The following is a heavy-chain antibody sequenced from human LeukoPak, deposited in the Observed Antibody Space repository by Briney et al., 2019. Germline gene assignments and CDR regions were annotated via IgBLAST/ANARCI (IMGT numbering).Heavy chain of an antibody. J-gene: IGHJ4*02. CDR3: ARQNVKNYYDRSGWLFYFDY. CDR2: IYYSGST. CDR1: GGSISSSSYY. D-gene: IGHD3-22*01. Sequence: SETLSLTCTVSGGSISSSSYYWGWIRQPPGKGLEWIGSIYYSGSTYYNPSLKSRVTISVDTSKNQFSLKLSSVTAADTAVYYCARQNVKNYYDRSGWLFYFDYWGQGTLVTVSS. V-gene: IGHV4-39*01.